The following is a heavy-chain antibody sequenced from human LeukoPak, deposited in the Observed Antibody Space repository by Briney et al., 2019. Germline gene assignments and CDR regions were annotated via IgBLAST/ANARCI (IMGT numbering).Heavy chain of an antibody. V-gene: IGHV4-59*01. CDR2: IYGSGST. J-gene: IGHJ2*01. D-gene: IGHD3-22*01. CDR1: GDSISRYY. Sequence: SETLSLTCTVSGDSISRYYWSWIRQPPGKGLEWIGYIYGSGSTNYNPSLKSRVTISVDTSKNQFSLKLSSVTAADTAVYYCARRARYCDSSGYSITYWYFDLWGRGTLVTISS. CDR3: ARRARYCDSSGYSITYWYFDL.